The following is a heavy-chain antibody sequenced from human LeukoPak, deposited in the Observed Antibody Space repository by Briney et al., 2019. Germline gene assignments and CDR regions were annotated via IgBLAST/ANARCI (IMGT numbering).Heavy chain of an antibody. J-gene: IGHJ6*02. Sequence: KPSETLSLTCTVSGGSISSYYWSWIRQPAGKGLEWIGRIYTSGSTNYNPSLKSRVTMSVDPSKNQFSLKLSSVTAADTAVYYCARDLDYALVYDYGMDVWGQGTTVTVSS. CDR2: IYTSGST. CDR3: ARDLDYALVYDYGMDV. V-gene: IGHV4-4*07. D-gene: IGHD3/OR15-3a*01. CDR1: GGSISSYY.